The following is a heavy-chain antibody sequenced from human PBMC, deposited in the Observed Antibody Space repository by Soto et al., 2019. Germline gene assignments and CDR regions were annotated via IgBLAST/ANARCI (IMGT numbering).Heavy chain of an antibody. CDR2: LSGSGGST. J-gene: IGHJ5*02. CDR3: ANVRNEYSIFWFDP. D-gene: IGHD6-6*01. Sequence: EVQLLESGGGLVQPGGSLILSCAASGFTFSSYAMSCVLQAPGKGLEWVSALSGSGGSTYYADSVKGRFTISRDNSKNTLYLQMNSLRAEDTAVYYCANVRNEYSIFWFDPFGQGTLVTVSS. V-gene: IGHV3-23*01. CDR1: GFTFSSYA.